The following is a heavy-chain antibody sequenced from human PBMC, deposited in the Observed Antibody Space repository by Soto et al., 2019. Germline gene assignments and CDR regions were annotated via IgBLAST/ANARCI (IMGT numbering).Heavy chain of an antibody. CDR1: GDSISGGGFS. Sequence: SETLSLTCAVSGDSISGGGFSWNWIRQSTWKGLEWIGYIYPSGTSYYNPSLKSRVTISVDKSQNQFSLRLSSMTAADTAVYHCARGHYFGSGSTDWGHGTLVTVSS. CDR3: ARGHYFGSGSTD. CDR2: IYPSGTS. D-gene: IGHD3-10*01. J-gene: IGHJ4*01. V-gene: IGHV4-30-2*06.